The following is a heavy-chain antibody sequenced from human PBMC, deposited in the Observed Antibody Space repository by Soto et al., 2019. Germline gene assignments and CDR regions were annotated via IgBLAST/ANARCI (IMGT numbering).Heavy chain of an antibody. CDR2: IYHSGST. J-gene: IGHJ3*02. V-gene: IGHV4-39*07. Sequence: SETLSLTCTVSGGSSSSGGYYWSWVRQPPGKGLEWIGEIYHSGSTNYNPSLKSRVTISVDKSKNQFSLKLSSVTAADTAVYYCARGDCSGGSCYSVDIWGQGTMVTVSS. CDR1: GGSSSSGGYY. CDR3: ARGDCSGGSCYSVDI. D-gene: IGHD2-15*01.